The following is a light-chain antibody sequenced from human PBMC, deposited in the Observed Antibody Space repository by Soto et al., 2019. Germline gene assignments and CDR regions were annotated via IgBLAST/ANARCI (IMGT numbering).Light chain of an antibody. CDR1: TSDIGGYDY. CDR2: EVS. V-gene: IGLV2-14*01. J-gene: IGLJ1*01. CDR3: SSSTTTSALV. Sequence: QSVLTQPASVSGSPGQSITISCTLTTSDIGGYDYVSWYQHHPGRPPKLLIFEVSDRPSGVSNRFSASKSGNTASLTISGLQTEDEADYFCSSSTTTSALVFGTGTKVTVL.